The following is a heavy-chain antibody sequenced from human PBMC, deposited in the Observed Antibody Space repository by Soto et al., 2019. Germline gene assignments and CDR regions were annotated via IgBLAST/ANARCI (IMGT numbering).Heavy chain of an antibody. J-gene: IGHJ5*02. CDR2: VIPIFGTA. CDR1: GGTFSSYA. V-gene: IGHV1-69*13. Sequence: ASVKVSCKASGGTFSSYAISWVRQAPGQGLEWMGGVIPIFGTANYAQKFQGRVTITADESTSTAYMELSSLRSEDTAVYYCARAKSPVTSWFDPWGQGTLVTVSS. CDR3: ARAKSPVTSWFDP.